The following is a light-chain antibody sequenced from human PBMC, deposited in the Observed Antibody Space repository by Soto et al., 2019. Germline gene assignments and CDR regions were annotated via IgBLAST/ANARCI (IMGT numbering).Light chain of an antibody. Sequence: DIQMTQSPSTLSASVGDRVTITGRASQSVSSWLAWYLQKPGKAPKLLIYGASSLEGGVPSRFSGRGSGTEFTLTISSLQPDDFGTYYCQQYNSYPDTFGQGTKLEIK. J-gene: IGKJ2*01. CDR3: QQYNSYPDT. V-gene: IGKV1-5*01. CDR1: QSVSSW. CDR2: GAS.